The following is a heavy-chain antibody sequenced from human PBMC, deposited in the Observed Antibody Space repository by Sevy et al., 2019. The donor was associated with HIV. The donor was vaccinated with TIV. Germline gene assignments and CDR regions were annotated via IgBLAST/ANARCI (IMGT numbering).Heavy chain of an antibody. CDR3: AKDTRLGEVTFYGWAFDM. CDR2: ISWNSGSI. J-gene: IGHJ3*02. D-gene: IGHD3-16*01. V-gene: IGHV3-9*01. Sequence: GGSLRLSCAASGFTFEDLAMHWVRQAPGKGLEWVSGISWNSGSIGYADYVKGQFAISRDNAKESLHLQMNSLKIEDTAMQYCAKDTRLGEVTFYGWAFDMWGQGTMVTVS. CDR1: GFTFEDLA.